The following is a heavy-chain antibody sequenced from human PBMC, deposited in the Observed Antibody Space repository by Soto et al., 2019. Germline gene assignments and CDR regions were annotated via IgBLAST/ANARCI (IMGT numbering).Heavy chain of an antibody. CDR1: VGSISSSSSC. J-gene: IGHJ6*02. V-gene: IGHV4-39*01. D-gene: IGHD3-9*01. CDR2: ICYSGIT. Sequence: PSETLSLTCTVSVGSISSSSSCWVWIRQSPGKALEWIGSICYSGITYYNPSLESRVTISVDTSQNQFSLKVTSVAAPDTAVYFCARNNTDWYNAEYYNYFIMDVWGPGTTVTGSS. CDR3: ARNNTDWYNAEYYNYFIMDV.